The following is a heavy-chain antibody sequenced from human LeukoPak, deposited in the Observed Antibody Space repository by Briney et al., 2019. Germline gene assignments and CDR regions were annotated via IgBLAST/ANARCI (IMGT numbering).Heavy chain of an antibody. J-gene: IGHJ4*02. V-gene: IGHV1-2*02. CDR2: INPNSGGT. Sequence: ASVKVSCKASGYTFTGYYMHWVRQAPGQGLEWMGWINPNSGGTNYAQKFQGRVTMTRDTSISTAYMELSRLRSDDTAVYYCARAPTAVVPADCDYWGQGTLVTVSS. CDR3: ARAPTAVVPADCDY. D-gene: IGHD2-2*01. CDR1: GYTFTGYY.